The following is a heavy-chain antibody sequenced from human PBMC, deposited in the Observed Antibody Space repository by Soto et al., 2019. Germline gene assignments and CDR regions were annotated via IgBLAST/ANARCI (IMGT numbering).Heavy chain of an antibody. V-gene: IGHV1-69*12. Sequence: QVQLVQSGAEVKKPGSSVKVSCKASGGTFSSYAISWVRQAPGQGLEWMGGIIPIFGTTNYAQKFKGRVTITADESTRTAYMELSSLRSEDTAVYYCARVVTVVKSFHYWYFDLWGRGTLVTVSS. CDR1: GGTFSSYA. CDR2: IIPIFGTT. CDR3: ARVVTVVKSFHYWYFDL. J-gene: IGHJ2*01. D-gene: IGHD2-15*01.